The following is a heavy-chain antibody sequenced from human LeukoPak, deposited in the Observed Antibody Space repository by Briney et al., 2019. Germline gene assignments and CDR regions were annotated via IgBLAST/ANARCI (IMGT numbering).Heavy chain of an antibody. D-gene: IGHD5-18*01. J-gene: IGHJ4*02. CDR1: SGSISSYY. CDR3: ARHAADTVMLDN. CDR2: IYYSGIT. Sequence: SETLSLTCTVSSGSISSYYWSWIRQPPGKGLEWIGYIYYSGITEYSPSLKGRVTISVETSKNQFSLRLNSVTAADAAVYYCARHAADTVMLDNWGQGTLVTVSS. V-gene: IGHV4-59*08.